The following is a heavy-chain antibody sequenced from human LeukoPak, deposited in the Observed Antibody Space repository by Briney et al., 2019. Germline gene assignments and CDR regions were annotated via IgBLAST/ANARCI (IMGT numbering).Heavy chain of an antibody. CDR1: GFSFRDHS. CDR3: AKVRNSGTYLDGMDV. D-gene: IGHD1-26*01. V-gene: IGHV3-23*01. J-gene: IGHJ6*02. CDR2: FSDSGGTI. Sequence: GGSLRLSCTGSGFSFRDHSMSWVRQAPGRGLEWVSFFSDSGGTIYFADSVKGRFTISRDNSKNTLYLQMNSLRAEDTAVYYCAKVRNSGTYLDGMDVWGQGTTVTVSS.